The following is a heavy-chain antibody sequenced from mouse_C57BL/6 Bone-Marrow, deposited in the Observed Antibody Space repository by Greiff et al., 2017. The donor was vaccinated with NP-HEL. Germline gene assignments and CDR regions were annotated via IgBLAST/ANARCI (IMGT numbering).Heavy chain of an antibody. CDR1: GFTFSSYA. CDR3: ARDRGSWDGFAY. D-gene: IGHD4-1*01. Sequence: DVQLQESGGGLVKPGGSLKLSCAASGFTFSSYAMSWVRQTPEKRLEWVATISDGGSYTYYPDNVKGRFTISRDNAKNNLYLQMSHLKSEDTAMYYCARDRGSWDGFAYWGQGTLVTVSA. J-gene: IGHJ3*01. V-gene: IGHV5-4*01. CDR2: ISDGGSYT.